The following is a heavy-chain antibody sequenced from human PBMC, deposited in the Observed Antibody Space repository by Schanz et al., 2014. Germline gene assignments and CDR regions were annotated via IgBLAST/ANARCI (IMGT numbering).Heavy chain of an antibody. J-gene: IGHJ4*02. CDR2: VSSDGNND. V-gene: IGHV3-30*18. CDR3: AKSLESCPGGRCSRGYFDY. CDR1: GFTLSNYA. Sequence: MQLLESGGGLAQPGGSLRLSCAASGFTLSNYAMSWVRQAPGKGLEWVALVSSDGNNDYYTDSVKGRFTISRDNFKGALYLQMSSLRAEDTAVYYCAKSLESCPGGRCSRGYFDYWGQGTLVTVSS. D-gene: IGHD2-8*02.